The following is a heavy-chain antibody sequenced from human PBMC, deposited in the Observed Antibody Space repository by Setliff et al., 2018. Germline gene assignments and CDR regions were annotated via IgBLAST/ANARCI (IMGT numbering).Heavy chain of an antibody. CDR2: ISYSATT. CDR3: ARRATYYNFWSGYYDY. D-gene: IGHD3-3*01. Sequence: SETLSLTCIVSDDSMNSGAYYWSWIRQHPGQGLEWIGYISYSATTSYNPSLKSRISISMHTSRDQLSLQLTAVTAADTAVYYCARRATYYNFWSGYYDYWGQGTLVTVSS. J-gene: IGHJ4*02. V-gene: IGHV4-31*03. CDR1: DDSMNSGAYY.